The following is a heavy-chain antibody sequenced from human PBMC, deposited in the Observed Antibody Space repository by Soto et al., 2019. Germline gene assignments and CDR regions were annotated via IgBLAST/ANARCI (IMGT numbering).Heavy chain of an antibody. Sequence: QVVQSGAEVRKPGASVKVSCKASGSSFTTYYIHWFRQAPGQGLEWMAIINPNGGTTNYAQKFQGRVTVTRAMSASTVYMELSSLRSDDTAIYYCAAYCSGGGCPPGPWNWGRGTMVTVSS. J-gene: IGHJ3*01. CDR1: GSSFTTYY. CDR2: INPNGGTT. D-gene: IGHD2-15*01. V-gene: IGHV1-46*03. CDR3: AAYCSGGGCPPGPWN.